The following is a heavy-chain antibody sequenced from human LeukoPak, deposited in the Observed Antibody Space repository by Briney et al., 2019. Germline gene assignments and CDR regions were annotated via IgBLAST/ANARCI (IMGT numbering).Heavy chain of an antibody. J-gene: IGHJ6*02. CDR3: ARGLYCSSSTSCYDYGMDV. CDR2: IIPILGTA. V-gene: IGHV1-69*01. CDR1: GGTFRSYG. Sequence: SVKVSCKASGGTFRSYGLNWVRQAPGQGLEWMGGIIPILGTAKYAQKLQGRVTITADESTSTAYMELSSLRSEDTAVYYCARGLYCSSSTSCYDYGMDVWGQGTTVTVSS. D-gene: IGHD2-2*01.